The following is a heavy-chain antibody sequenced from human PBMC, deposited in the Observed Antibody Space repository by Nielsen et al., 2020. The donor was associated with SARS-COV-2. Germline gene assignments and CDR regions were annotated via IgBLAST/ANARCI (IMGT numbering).Heavy chain of an antibody. CDR2: IYPGDSDT. J-gene: IGHJ5*02. Sequence: KVSCKGSGYSFTSYWIGWVRQMPGKGLEWMGIIYPGDSDTRYSPSFQGQVTISADKSISTAYLQWSSLKASDTAMYYCARHQQSYYYDSSGYQPWGQGTLVTVSS. D-gene: IGHD3-22*01. V-gene: IGHV5-51*01. CDR3: ARHQQSYYYDSSGYQP. CDR1: GYSFTSYW.